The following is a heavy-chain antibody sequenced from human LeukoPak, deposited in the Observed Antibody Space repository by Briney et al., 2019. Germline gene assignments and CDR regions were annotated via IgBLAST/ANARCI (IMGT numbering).Heavy chain of an antibody. CDR3: AKYKRDIVAT. J-gene: IGHJ4*02. CDR1: GFIFSSYG. Sequence: QAGGSLRLSCAASGFIFSSYGMHWVRQAPGKGLEGVAFIRYDGSNKYYADSVKGRFTISRDNSKNTLYLQMNSLRAEDTAVYYCAKYKRDIVATWGQGTLVTVSS. CDR2: IRYDGSNK. V-gene: IGHV3-30*02. D-gene: IGHD5-12*01.